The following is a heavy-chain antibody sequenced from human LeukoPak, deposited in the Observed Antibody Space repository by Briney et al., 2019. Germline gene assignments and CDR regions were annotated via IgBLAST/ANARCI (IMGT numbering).Heavy chain of an antibody. CDR2: INHSGST. J-gene: IGHJ5*02. D-gene: IGHD4-11*01. CDR3: ARLQRGWFDP. CDR1: GGSFSGYY. V-gene: IGHV4-34*01. Sequence: SETLSLTCAVYGGSFSGYYWSWIRQPPGKGLEWIGEINHSGSTNYNPSLKSRVTISVDTSKNQFSLKLSSVTAADTAVYYCARLQRGWFDPWGQGTLVTVSS.